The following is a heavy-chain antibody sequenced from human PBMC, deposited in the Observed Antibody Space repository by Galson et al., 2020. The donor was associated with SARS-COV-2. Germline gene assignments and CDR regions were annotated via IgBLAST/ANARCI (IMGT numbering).Heavy chain of an antibody. J-gene: IGHJ5*02. Sequence: GESLKISCKVSGYTLTELSMHWVRQAPGKGLEWMGGFDPADGETIYAQKFQGRVTMTEDTSTDTAYMELSSLRSEDTAVYYCATGVAIAAAGGWFDPWGQGTLVTVSS. V-gene: IGHV1-24*01. D-gene: IGHD6-13*01. CDR2: FDPADGET. CDR3: ATGVAIAAAGGWFDP. CDR1: GYTLTELS.